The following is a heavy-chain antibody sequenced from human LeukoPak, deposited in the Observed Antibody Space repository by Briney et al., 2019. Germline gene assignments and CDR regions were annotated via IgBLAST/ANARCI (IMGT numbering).Heavy chain of an antibody. Sequence: GGSLRLSCAASGFTFSSYWMHWVRQAPGKGLVWVSCINGDGGRTNYADSVKGRFTISRDNVKNTLYLQMNSLRAEDTAVYYCARMTAHAFDIWGQGTMVTVSS. J-gene: IGHJ3*02. CDR1: GFTFSSYW. V-gene: IGHV3-74*01. CDR3: ARMTAHAFDI. D-gene: IGHD2-21*02. CDR2: INGDGGRT.